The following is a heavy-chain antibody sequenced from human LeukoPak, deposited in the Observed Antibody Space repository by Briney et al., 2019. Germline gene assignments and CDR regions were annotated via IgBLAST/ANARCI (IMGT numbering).Heavy chain of an antibody. Sequence: PSETLSLTCAVYGGAFSGYYLSWIRQPPGQGLEWIGEINHSGSTNYNPSLKSRVTISVDTSKNQSSLKLSSVTAAETAVYYCARGPRAYGEYVSEPFDIWGQGKMGTVSS. CDR1: GGAFSGYY. J-gene: IGHJ3*02. D-gene: IGHD4-17*01. CDR3: ARGPRAYGEYVSEPFDI. V-gene: IGHV4-34*01. CDR2: INHSGST.